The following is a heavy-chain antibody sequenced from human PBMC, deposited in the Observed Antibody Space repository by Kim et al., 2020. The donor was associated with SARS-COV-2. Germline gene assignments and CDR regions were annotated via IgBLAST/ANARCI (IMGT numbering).Heavy chain of an antibody. D-gene: IGHD6-19*01. Sequence: YAQKLQGRVTMTPDTSTSTAYMELRNLRSDDTAVYYCARDPGIVVPNWLDPWGQGTLVTVSS. CDR3: ARDPGIVVPNWLDP. V-gene: IGHV1-18*01. J-gene: IGHJ5*02.